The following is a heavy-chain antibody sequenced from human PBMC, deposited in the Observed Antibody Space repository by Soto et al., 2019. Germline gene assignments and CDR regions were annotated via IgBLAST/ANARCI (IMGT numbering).Heavy chain of an antibody. D-gene: IGHD2-15*01. Sequence: SDTLSLTCTVSGSSISGHTHDLSWIRHSPRGRLEWIANINYSGTTYYNPPRKNRLTIFAGRSKNQVSLLLTSVPDADTAVYYCARRNVVTTTDSNYFSFAMDVWGPGTTVSVSS. CDR2: INYSGTT. CDR1: GSSISGHTHD. CDR3: ARRNVVTTTDSNYFSFAMDV. J-gene: IGHJ6*02. V-gene: IGHV4-39*01.